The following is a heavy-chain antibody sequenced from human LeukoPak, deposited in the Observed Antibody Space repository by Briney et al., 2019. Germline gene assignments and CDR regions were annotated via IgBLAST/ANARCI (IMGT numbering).Heavy chain of an antibody. J-gene: IGHJ4*02. D-gene: IGHD1-26*01. CDR3: AGEWSRYSGSYSSK. V-gene: IGHV4-30-4*08. Sequence: PSQTLSLTCTVCGGSISGRDYYWSWIRQPPGKGLECIGYIYYSGSTYYNPSLKSRVTISVDTSKNQFSLKLSSVTAADTAVYYCAGEWSRYSGSYSSKWGQGTLVTVSA. CDR2: IYYSGST. CDR1: GGSISGRDYY.